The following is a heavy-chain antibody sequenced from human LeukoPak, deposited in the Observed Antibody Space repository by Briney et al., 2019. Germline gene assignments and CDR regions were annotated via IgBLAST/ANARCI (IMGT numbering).Heavy chain of an antibody. V-gene: IGHV3-23*01. D-gene: IGHD1-26*01. CDR3: ARASGSYWGSSWFDP. J-gene: IGHJ5*02. CDR2: MSGSGGST. Sequence: GGSLRLSCAGSGFTFSSHAMSWVRQAPGKGLEWVSAMSGSGGSTYYADSVKGRFTISRDNSKNTLYLQMNSLRAEDTAVYYCARASGSYWGSSWFDPWGQGTLVTVSS. CDR1: GFTFSSHA.